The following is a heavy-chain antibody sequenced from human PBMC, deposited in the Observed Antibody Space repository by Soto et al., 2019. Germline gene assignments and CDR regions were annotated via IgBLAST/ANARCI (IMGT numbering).Heavy chain of an antibody. CDR1: GDSLTNNHW. Sequence: SETLSLTCDVSGDSLTNNHWWSWVRQAPGKGLEWIGEIWHTGRPNYNPPLKSRVAISIDKSKNQFSLKLSSVTAAYTAVYYCVRDSRTGCSSINCYMHWGQGTLVTVSS. J-gene: IGHJ4*02. V-gene: IGHV4-4*02. D-gene: IGHD2-15*01. CDR2: IWHTGRP. CDR3: VRDSRTGCSSINCYMH.